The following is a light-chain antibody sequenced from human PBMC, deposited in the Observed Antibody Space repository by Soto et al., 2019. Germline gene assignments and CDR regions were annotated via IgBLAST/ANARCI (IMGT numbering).Light chain of an antibody. CDR2: GAS. CDR1: QSLGSTF. J-gene: IGKJ4*01. Sequence: EILLTQSPGTLSLSPGDRATLSCRASQSLGSTFLAWYQQKSGHSPRLLIYGASDRATDIPDRFSGSGSGADFTLTISRLEPEDFAVYFCHQYGTLPLSFGGGTKVEIK. V-gene: IGKV3-20*01. CDR3: HQYGTLPLS.